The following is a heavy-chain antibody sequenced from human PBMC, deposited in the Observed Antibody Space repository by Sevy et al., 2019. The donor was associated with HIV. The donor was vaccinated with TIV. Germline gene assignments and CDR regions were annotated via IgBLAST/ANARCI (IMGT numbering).Heavy chain of an antibody. J-gene: IGHJ4*02. CDR2: INPNSGGT. D-gene: IGHD3-22*01. Sequence: ASVKVSCKASGYTFTGYYMHWVRQAPGQGLEWMGWINPNSGGTNYAQTFQGRVTMTRDTSISTAYMELSRLRSDDTAVYYCARLYDSSGHLDYWGQGTLVTVSS. CDR1: GYTFTGYY. V-gene: IGHV1-2*02. CDR3: ARLYDSSGHLDY.